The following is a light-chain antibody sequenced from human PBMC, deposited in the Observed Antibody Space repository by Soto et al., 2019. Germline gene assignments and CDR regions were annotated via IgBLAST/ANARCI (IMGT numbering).Light chain of an antibody. CDR1: SSDVGGYNY. Sequence: QSALTQPASVSGSPGQSITISYTGTSSDVGGYNYVSWYQQHPGKAPKLMIYDVSNRPSGVSNRFSGFKSGNTASLTISGLHAEDEADYYCSSYTTSSTYVFGTGTKLTVL. CDR3: SSYTTSSTYV. CDR2: DVS. J-gene: IGLJ1*01. V-gene: IGLV2-14*03.